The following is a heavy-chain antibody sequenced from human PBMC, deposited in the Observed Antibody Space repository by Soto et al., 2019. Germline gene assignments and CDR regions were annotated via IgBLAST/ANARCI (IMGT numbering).Heavy chain of an antibody. Sequence: QVQLVESGGGVVQPGRSLRLSCAASGFTFSSYGMHWVRQAPGKGLEWVAVISYDGGNKYCADSVKGRFTISRDNSKNTMYVQMNSLRPEDTAVYYCAKVSSAWSLWSGVDYWGQGTLVTVSS. CDR1: GFTFSSYG. CDR2: ISYDGGNK. D-gene: IGHD6-19*01. J-gene: IGHJ4*02. V-gene: IGHV3-30*18. CDR3: AKVSSAWSLWSGVDY.